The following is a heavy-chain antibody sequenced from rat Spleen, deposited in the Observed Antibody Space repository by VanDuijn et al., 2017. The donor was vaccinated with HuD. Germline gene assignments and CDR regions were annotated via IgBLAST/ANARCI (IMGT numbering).Heavy chain of an antibody. J-gene: IGHJ2*01. D-gene: IGHD1-8*01. CDR2: ISSEGRSS. Sequence: EVQLVESGGGLVQPGRSLKLSCVASGFTFNNYWMTWIRQAPTKGLEWVATISSEGRSSYYRDSVKGRFTISRDNAKNTQYLQMDSLRSEDTATYYCARHDTVAPFDYWGQGVMVTVSS. CDR3: ARHDTVAPFDY. CDR1: GFTFNNYW. V-gene: IGHV5-29*01.